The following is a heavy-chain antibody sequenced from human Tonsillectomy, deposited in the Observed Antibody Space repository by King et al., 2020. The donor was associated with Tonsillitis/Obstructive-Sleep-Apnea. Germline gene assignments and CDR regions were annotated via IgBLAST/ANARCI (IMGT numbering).Heavy chain of an antibody. Sequence: VQLQESGPGLVKPSETLSLTCTVSGGSISSYYWSWIRQPPGKGLEWIGYIYYSGSTNYNPSLKSRVTISVDTSKNQFSLKLSSVTAADTAVYYCARGWNIVVVPAARYYYYYGMDVWGQGTTVTVSS. CDR1: GGSISSYY. CDR3: ARGWNIVVVPAARYYYYYGMDV. V-gene: IGHV4-59*01. CDR2: IYYSGST. D-gene: IGHD2-2*01. J-gene: IGHJ6*02.